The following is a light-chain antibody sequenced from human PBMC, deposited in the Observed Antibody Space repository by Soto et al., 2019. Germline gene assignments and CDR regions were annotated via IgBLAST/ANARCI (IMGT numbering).Light chain of an antibody. J-gene: IGKJ1*01. CDR2: GAS. CDR3: QQYGSSGT. Sequence: SVLPQSPGTLSLSPWERSTLSFMASQSVINNYLAWYQQKPGQAPRPLIYGASNRATGIPDRFSGSGSGTDFTLTISRLEPEDFAVYYCQQYGSSGTFGQGTKVDI. V-gene: IGKV3-20*01. CDR1: QSVINNY.